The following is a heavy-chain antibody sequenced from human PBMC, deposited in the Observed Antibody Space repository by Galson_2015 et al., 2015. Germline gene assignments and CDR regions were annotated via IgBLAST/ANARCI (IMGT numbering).Heavy chain of an antibody. D-gene: IGHD3-22*01. CDR2: INPNSGGT. CDR3: AREANSGYYPNY. J-gene: IGHJ4*02. V-gene: IGHV1-2*06. CDR1: GYTFTGYY. Sequence: SVKVSCKASGYTFTGYYMHWVRQAPGQGLEWMGRINPNSGGTNYAQKFQGRVTMTRDTSISTAYMELSRLRSDDTAVYYCAREANSGYYPNYWGQGTLVTVSS.